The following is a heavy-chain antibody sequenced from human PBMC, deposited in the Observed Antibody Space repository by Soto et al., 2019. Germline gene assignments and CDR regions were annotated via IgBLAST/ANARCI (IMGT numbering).Heavy chain of an antibody. CDR2: IIPMLGVR. Sequence: QVQLVQSGAAVKKPGSSVKVSCKDSGGTFSTYSMFWVRQAPGQGLEWMGRIIPMLGVRNFAQRFQDRVAITADKSTATVHMELSSLRSEDTALYYCTIGSWSGEVFDIWGQGTMVTVSS. V-gene: IGHV1-69*02. CDR3: TIGSWSGEVFDI. D-gene: IGHD2-21*01. J-gene: IGHJ3*02. CDR1: GGTFSTYS.